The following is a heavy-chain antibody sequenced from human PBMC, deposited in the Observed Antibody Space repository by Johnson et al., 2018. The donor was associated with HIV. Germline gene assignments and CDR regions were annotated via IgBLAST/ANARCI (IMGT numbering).Heavy chain of an antibody. J-gene: IGHJ3*02. V-gene: IGHV3-66*01. CDR2: IYSGGGT. CDR1: GFTVSSNY. CDR3: ARVKGSIIFGEVRPHGAFDI. D-gene: IGHD3-3*01. Sequence: VQLVESGGGLVQPGGSLRLSCTASGFTVSSNYMSWVRQGPGTGLAWVSVIYSGGGTYHADSVQGRFTIPRDNSKNRLYLQMNSLRVEDTAVYYCARVKGSIIFGEVRPHGAFDIWGQGTMVTVSS.